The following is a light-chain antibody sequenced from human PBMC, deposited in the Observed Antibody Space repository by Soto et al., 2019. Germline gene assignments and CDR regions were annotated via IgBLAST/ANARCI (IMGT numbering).Light chain of an antibody. CDR3: QSYDSSLSGSV. Sequence: QSVLTQSPSVSGAPGQRVTISCTGSSSNIGATYHVHWYQQLPGTAPKLLIYGNSNRPSGVPDRFSGSKSGTSASLAITGLQAEDEADYYCQSYDSSLSGSVFGGGTQLTVL. CDR2: GNS. CDR1: SSNIGATYH. V-gene: IGLV1-40*01. J-gene: IGLJ3*02.